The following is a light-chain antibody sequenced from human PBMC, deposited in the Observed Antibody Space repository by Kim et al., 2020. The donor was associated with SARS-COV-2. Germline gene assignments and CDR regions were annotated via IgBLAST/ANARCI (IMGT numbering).Light chain of an antibody. V-gene: IGLV2-14*03. Sequence: GQSITISCSGTSSDVGGYHHVSWYQQHPGKAPNLMIYDVSRRPSGVSTRFSASKSGNTASLTISGLQAEDEADYYCSSYTTSSTWVFGGGTQLTVL. CDR3: SSYTTSSTWV. CDR2: DVS. CDR1: SSDVGGYHH. J-gene: IGLJ3*02.